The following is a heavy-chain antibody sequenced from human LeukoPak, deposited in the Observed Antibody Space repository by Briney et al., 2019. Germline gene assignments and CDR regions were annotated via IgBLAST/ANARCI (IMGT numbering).Heavy chain of an antibody. CDR3: ARVQSGITGTTSYYYMDV. CDR1: GFTFSSYA. V-gene: IGHV3-23*01. J-gene: IGHJ6*03. CDR2: ISGSGGGT. Sequence: GGSLRLSCAASGFTFSSYAMSWVRQAPGKGLEWVSAISGSGGGTYYADSVKGRFTISRDNAKNSLYLQMNSLRDEDTAVYYCARVQSGITGTTSYYYMDVWGKGTTVTVSS. D-gene: IGHD1-7*01.